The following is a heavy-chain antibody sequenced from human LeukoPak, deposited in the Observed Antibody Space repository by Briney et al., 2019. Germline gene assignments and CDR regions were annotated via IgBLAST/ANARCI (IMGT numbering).Heavy chain of an antibody. CDR1: GGSISSYY. CDR2: IYTSGST. D-gene: IGHD3-9*01. V-gene: IGHV4-4*07. J-gene: IGHJ3*02. Sequence: PSETLSLTCTVSGGSISSYYWRWLRQPAGKGLEWIGRIYTSGSTNYNPSLKSRVTMSVDTAKNQFSLKLSSVTDADTAVYYCARVEVLRYFDWLGAFDIWGQGTMVTVSS. CDR3: ARVEVLRYFDWLGAFDI.